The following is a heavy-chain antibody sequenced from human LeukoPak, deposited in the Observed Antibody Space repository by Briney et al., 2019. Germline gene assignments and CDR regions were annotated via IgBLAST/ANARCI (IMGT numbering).Heavy chain of an antibody. V-gene: IGHV3-7*03. CDR3: ARGFGTATYYFDY. J-gene: IGHJ4*02. CDR1: GLSFSSFW. D-gene: IGHD1/OR15-1a*01. CDR2: IKQDGSDR. Sequence: PGGSLRLSCAASGLSFSSFWMSWVRQAPRKGLEWVANIKQDGSDRYSVDSVRGRFTISRDNAKNSLYLQMNNLRVEDTAVYYCARGFGTATYYFDYWGQGALVTVSS.